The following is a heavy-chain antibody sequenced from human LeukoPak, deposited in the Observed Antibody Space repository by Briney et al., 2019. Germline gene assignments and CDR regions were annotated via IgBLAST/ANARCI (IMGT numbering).Heavy chain of an antibody. J-gene: IGHJ4*02. V-gene: IGHV3-23*01. CDR1: GFTFSNYA. Sequence: GGSLRLSCAASGFTFSNYAMSWVRQAPGKGLEWVSAISGSGGSTYYADSVKGRFTISRDNSKNTLYLQMNSLRAEDTAVYYCAKWNSGGRLGYFDYWGQGTLVTVSS. D-gene: IGHD2-15*01. CDR2: ISGSGGST. CDR3: AKWNSGGRLGYFDY.